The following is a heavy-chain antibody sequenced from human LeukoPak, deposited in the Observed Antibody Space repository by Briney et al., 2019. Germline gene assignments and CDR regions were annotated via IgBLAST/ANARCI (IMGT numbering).Heavy chain of an antibody. V-gene: IGHV3-23*01. J-gene: IGHJ4*02. D-gene: IGHD4-11*01. CDR1: GFTFSDYA. CDR3: ARSVPDYTRFDY. Sequence: PGGSLRLSCVASGFTFSDYAMNWVGQAPGKGLEWVSTFKTNSGQVYHAESVRGRFTISRDNSKNTVYLQMSSLRAEDTALYYCARSVPDYTRFDYWGQGALVTVSP. CDR2: FKTNSGQV.